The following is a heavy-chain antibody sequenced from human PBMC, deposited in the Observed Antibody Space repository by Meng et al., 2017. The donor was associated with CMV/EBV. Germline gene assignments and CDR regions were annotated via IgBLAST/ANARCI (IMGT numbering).Heavy chain of an antibody. CDR3: ARKDLDCSGGSCYGGPFDY. J-gene: IGHJ4*02. Sequence: TFTSYGISWVRQAPGQGLEWMGWIGAYNGNTNYAQKLQGRVTMTTDTSTSTAYMELRSLRSDDTAVYYCARKDLDCSGGSCYGGPFDYWGQGTLVTVSS. V-gene: IGHV1-18*01. CDR1: TFTSYG. CDR2: IGAYNGNT. D-gene: IGHD2-15*01.